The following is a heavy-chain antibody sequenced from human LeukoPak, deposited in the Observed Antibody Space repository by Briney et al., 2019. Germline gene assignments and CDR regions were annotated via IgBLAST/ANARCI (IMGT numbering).Heavy chain of an antibody. CDR1: GGSISSSSYY. J-gene: IGHJ4*02. CDR3: ARGGGRRITMKPIDY. CDR2: INHSGST. Sequence: KPSETLSLTCTVSGGSISSSSYYWGWIRQPPGKGLEWIGEINHSGSTNYNPSLKSRVTISVDTSKNQFSLKLSSVTAADTAVYYCARGGGRRITMKPIDYWGQGTLVTVSS. V-gene: IGHV4-39*07. D-gene: IGHD3-22*01.